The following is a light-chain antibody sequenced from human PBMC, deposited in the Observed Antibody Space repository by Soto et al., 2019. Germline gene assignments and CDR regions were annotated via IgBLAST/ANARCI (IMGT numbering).Light chain of an antibody. CDR3: MQATNFPHT. V-gene: IGKV2-24*01. CDR2: NIS. J-gene: IGKJ2*01. CDR1: QSLVHIDGNTH. Sequence: DIVMTQTPRSSPVTLGQPASISCRSSQSLVHIDGNTHLRWLQQRPGQPPRLLIYNISNRFTGVPARFSGSGAGTDFTLNISRVEAEDVGVYYCMQATNFPHTFGEGTKLEIK.